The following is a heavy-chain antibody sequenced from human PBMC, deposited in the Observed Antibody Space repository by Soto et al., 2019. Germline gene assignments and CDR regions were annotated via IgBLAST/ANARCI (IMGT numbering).Heavy chain of an antibody. J-gene: IGHJ3*02. CDR2: INQDASEK. CDR1: GFTFSTFC. V-gene: IGHV3-7*01. Sequence: PGGPLRHSWRASGFTFSTFCVSWVSKAPGTGLEWVANINQDASEKYYVASVTGRFTISRDNAKPSLYLQLTSLRAADPAIYSCASTTWPHAFAIWGQGTLVT. CDR3: ASTTWPHAFAI.